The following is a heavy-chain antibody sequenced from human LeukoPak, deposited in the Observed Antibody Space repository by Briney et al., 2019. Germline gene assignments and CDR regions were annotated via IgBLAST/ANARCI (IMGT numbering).Heavy chain of an antibody. CDR2: FSGSGGST. V-gene: IGHV3-23*01. CDR1: GFTFSSYA. Sequence: GGSLRLSCAASGFTFSSYAMSWVRQAPGKGLECISGFSGSGGSTYYADSVKGRFTISRDNAKNSLYLQMNSLRAEDTAVYYCARVRSPRYFDYWGQGTLVTVSS. CDR3: ARVRSPRYFDY. J-gene: IGHJ4*02.